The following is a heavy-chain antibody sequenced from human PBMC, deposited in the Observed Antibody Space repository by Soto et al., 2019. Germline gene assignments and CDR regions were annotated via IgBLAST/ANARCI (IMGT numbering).Heavy chain of an antibody. D-gene: IGHD2-15*01. CDR2: IKSKTDGGTT. J-gene: IGHJ4*02. V-gene: IGHV3-15*01. Sequence: EVQLVESGGGLVKPGGSLRLSCAASGFTFSNAWMSWVRQAPGKGLEWVGRIKSKTDGGTTDYAAPVKGRFTISRDDSKNTLYLQMNSLKTEDTAVYYCTTLYCSGGSCYSVLADYWCQGTLVTVSS. CDR3: TTLYCSGGSCYSVLADY. CDR1: GFTFSNAW.